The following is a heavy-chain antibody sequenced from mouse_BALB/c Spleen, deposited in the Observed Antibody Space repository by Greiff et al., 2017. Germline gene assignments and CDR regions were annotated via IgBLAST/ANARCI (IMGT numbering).Heavy chain of an antibody. CDR1: GYTFTSYW. D-gene: IGHD3-3*01. V-gene: IGHV1S127*01. Sequence: QVQLQQPGAELVKPGASVKMSCKASGYTFTSYWMHWVKQRPGQGLEWIGVIDPSDSYTSYNQKFKGKATLTVDTSSSTAYMQLSSLTSEDSAVYYGTRGGTGAYYYAMDYWGQGTSVTVSS. CDR2: IDPSDSYT. CDR3: TRGGTGAYYYAMDY. J-gene: IGHJ4*01.